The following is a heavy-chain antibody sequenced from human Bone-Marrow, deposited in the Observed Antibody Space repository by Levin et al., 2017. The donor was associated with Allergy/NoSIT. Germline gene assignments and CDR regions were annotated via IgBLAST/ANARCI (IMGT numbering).Heavy chain of an antibody. CDR1: GFTFSDHY. Sequence: QSGGSLRLSCAASGFTFSDHYMDWVRQAPGKGLEWVGRTRNKVNTYSTEYAASVKGRFTVFRDDSKNTLHLQMNSLKTEDTAVYYCVRNFDCGVGNCHKYMDVWGKGTTVTVSS. D-gene: IGHD2-15*01. CDR3: VRNFDCGVGNCHKYMDV. V-gene: IGHV3-72*01. J-gene: IGHJ6*03. CDR2: TRNKVNTYST.